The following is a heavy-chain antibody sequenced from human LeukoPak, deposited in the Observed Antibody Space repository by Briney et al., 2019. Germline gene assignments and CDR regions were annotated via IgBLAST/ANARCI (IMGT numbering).Heavy chain of an antibody. CDR3: ARCVRFLEWHYYYYGMDV. V-gene: IGHV3-48*04. CDR1: GFTFSSSA. J-gene: IGHJ6*02. D-gene: IGHD3-3*01. Sequence: PGGSLRLSCAASGFTFSSSAMSWVRQAPGKGLEWVSYISSSGSTIYYADSVKGRFTISRDNAKNSLYLQMNSLRAEDTAVYYCARCVRFLEWHYYYYGMDVWGQGTTVTVSS. CDR2: ISSSGSTI.